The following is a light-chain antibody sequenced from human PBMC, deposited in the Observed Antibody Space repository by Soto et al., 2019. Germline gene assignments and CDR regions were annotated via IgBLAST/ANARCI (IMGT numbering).Light chain of an antibody. CDR1: SSDVGGYNY. CDR3: CSYAGSSTYV. CDR2: EVS. J-gene: IGLJ1*01. V-gene: IGLV2-23*02. Sequence: QSVLTQPASVSGSPGQSITISCTGTSSDVGGYNYVSWYQQHPGTAPKLMIYEVSNRPSGVSFRFSGSKSGNTASLTISGLQAEDEADYYCCSYAGSSTYVFGTGTKLTVL.